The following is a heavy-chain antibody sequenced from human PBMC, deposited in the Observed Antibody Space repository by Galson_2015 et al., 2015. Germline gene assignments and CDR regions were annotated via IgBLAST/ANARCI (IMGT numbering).Heavy chain of an antibody. D-gene: IGHD7-27*01. CDR3: VRDSGAQDV. V-gene: IGHV3-33*01. Sequence: SLRLSCAASGFTFSSYGMHWVRQAPGKGLEWVAVIWYDGNNINYADSVKGRFTISRDNSKNTLYLQMNSLRAGDTAVYYCVRDSGAQDVWGQGT. CDR2: IWYDGNNI. CDR1: GFTFSSYG. J-gene: IGHJ6*02.